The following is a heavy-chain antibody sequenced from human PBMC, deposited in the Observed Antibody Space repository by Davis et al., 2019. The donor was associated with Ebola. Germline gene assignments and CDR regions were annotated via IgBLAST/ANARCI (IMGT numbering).Heavy chain of an antibody. V-gene: IGHV3-64*02. CDR2: ISSNGGST. Sequence: PGGSLRLSCAASGFTFSSYWMHWVRQAPGKGLEYVSAISSNGGSTYYADSVKGRFTISRDNSKNTLYLQMGSLRAEDMAVYYCARGRRGIAARPGHFDYWGQGTLVTVSS. CDR3: ARGRRGIAARPGHFDY. J-gene: IGHJ4*02. CDR1: GFTFSSYW. D-gene: IGHD6-6*01.